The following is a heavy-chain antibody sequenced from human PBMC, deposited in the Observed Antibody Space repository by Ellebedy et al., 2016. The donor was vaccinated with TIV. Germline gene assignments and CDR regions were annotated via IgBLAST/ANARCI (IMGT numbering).Heavy chain of an antibody. D-gene: IGHD1-26*01. J-gene: IGHJ3*02. CDR3: ARDPGGVVGGTFDI. V-gene: IGHV4-34*01. CDR2: ANSRGNT. Sequence: MPSETLSLTCSVYGVSFNNDFWNWIRQPPGKGLEWIGEANSRGNTNYNPSLRSRVTISVDTSKNQFSLKLSSVTAADTAVYYCARDPGGVVGGTFDIWGQGTMVTVSS. CDR1: GVSFNNDF.